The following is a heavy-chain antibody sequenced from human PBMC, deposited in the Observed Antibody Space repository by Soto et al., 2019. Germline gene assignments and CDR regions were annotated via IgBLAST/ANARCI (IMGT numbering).Heavy chain of an antibody. CDR3: ATRQTYYYDSSGYDLALGSDWFDP. D-gene: IGHD3-22*01. V-gene: IGHV4-31*03. CDR1: GGSISSGGYY. CDR2: IYYSGST. Sequence: SETLSLTCTVSGGSISSGGYYWSWIRQHPGKGLEWIGYIYYSGSTYYNPSLKSRVTISVDTSKNQFSLKLSSVTAADTAVYYCATRQTYYYDSSGYDLALGSDWFDPWGQGTLVTVSS. J-gene: IGHJ5*02.